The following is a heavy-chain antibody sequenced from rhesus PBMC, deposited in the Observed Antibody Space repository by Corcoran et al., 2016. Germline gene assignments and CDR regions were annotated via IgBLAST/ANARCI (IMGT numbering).Heavy chain of an antibody. Sequence: QVQLQESGPGLVKPSETLALTCAVAGGSTSAYYSCTWIRPPPREGLEWIGNIYGNRESYYDNPYLKSLVTSSKDTYKNQFFLKLSSVTGADTAVYYCARGGGGSYYYVFFDYWGQGVLVTVSS. V-gene: IGHV4S9*01. CDR2: IYGNRESY. D-gene: IGHD3-16*01. J-gene: IGHJ4*01. CDR3: ARGGGGSYYYVFFDY. CDR1: GGSTSAYYS.